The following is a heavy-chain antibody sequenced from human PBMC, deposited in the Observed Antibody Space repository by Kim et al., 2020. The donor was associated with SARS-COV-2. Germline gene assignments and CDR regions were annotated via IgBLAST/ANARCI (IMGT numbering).Heavy chain of an antibody. D-gene: IGHD1-26*01. CDR3: ARGGASDVGATSNPSSYFYAMDV. CDR1: GDTSSRYG. CDR2: IIPMFGTT. V-gene: IGHV1-69*13. J-gene: IGHJ6*02. Sequence: SVKVSCKASGDTSSRYGMSWVRQGAGQGLEWMGGIIPMFGTTNYAQKFQGRVTISADEFTSTAYMELRSLRSEDTAMYYCARGGASDVGATSNPSSYFYAMDVWGQGTMVTVSS.